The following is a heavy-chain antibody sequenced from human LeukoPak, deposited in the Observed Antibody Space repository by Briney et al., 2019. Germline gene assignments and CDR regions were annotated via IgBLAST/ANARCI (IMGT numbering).Heavy chain of an antibody. CDR3: ARERLVGATLNNWFDP. CDR1: GFTFSSYS. J-gene: IGHJ5*02. V-gene: IGHV3-21*01. Sequence: PGGSLRLSCAASGFTFSSYSMNWVRQAPGKGLESVTSISSSSSYIYYADSVKGRFTISRDNAKNSLYLQMSSLRAEDTAVYYCARERLVGATLNNWFDPWGQGTPVTVSS. CDR2: ISSSSSYI. D-gene: IGHD1-26*01.